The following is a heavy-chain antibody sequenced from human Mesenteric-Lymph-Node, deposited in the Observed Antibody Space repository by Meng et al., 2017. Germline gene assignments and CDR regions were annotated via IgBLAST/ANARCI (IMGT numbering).Heavy chain of an antibody. CDR1: GFTFDDYA. V-gene: IGHV3-9*01. CDR2: ISWNSGSI. J-gene: IGHJ4*02. CDR3: AREYSNSWYAEFDY. Sequence: GGSLRLSCATSGFTFDDYAMHWVRQAPGKGLEWVSGISWNSGSIGYADSVKGRFTISRDNSKNALYLQMNSLRDEDTAVYYCAREYSNSWYAEFDYWGQGTMVTVSS. D-gene: IGHD6-13*01.